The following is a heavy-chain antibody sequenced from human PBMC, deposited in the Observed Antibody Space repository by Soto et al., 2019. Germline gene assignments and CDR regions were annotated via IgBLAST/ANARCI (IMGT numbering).Heavy chain of an antibody. Sequence: EVQLVESGGGLVQPGGSLRLSCAASGFTFSSYDMHWVRQATGKGLEWVSAIGTAGDTYYPGSVKGRFTISRENAKNSLYLQMNSLRAGDTAVYYCARSKGGGIQLWLRRDYYYYGMDVWGQGTTVTVSS. CDR2: IGTAGDT. CDR1: GFTFSSYD. CDR3: ARSKGGGIQLWLRRDYYYYGMDV. J-gene: IGHJ6*02. D-gene: IGHD5-18*01. V-gene: IGHV3-13*01.